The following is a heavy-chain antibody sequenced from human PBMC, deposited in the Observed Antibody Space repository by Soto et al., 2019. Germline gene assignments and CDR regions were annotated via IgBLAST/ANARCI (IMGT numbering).Heavy chain of an antibody. CDR2: IYYSGST. Sequence: PSETLSLTCTVSGGSISSGDYYWSWIRQPPGKGLEWIGYIYYSGSTYYNPSLKSRVTISVDTSKNQFSLKLSSVTAADTAVYYCARQDVVVPAAPGEDYSYYMDVWGKGTTVTVSS. V-gene: IGHV4-30-4*01. J-gene: IGHJ6*03. CDR3: ARQDVVVPAAPGEDYSYYMDV. D-gene: IGHD2-2*01. CDR1: GGSISSGDYY.